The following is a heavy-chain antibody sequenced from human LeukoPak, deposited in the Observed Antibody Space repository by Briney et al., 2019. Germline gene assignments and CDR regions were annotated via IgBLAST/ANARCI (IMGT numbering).Heavy chain of an antibody. J-gene: IGHJ4*02. CDR1: GFTFSSFG. Sequence: GGSLRLSCAASGFTFSSFGMHWVRQAPGKGLEWVAFISYDGSIKYYADSVKGRFTISRDDSKNTLYLQMSGLRSEDTAVYYCARAPRFLEWPPYYFDYWGQGTLVTVSS. CDR3: ARAPRFLEWPPYYFDY. CDR2: ISYDGSIK. D-gene: IGHD3-3*01. V-gene: IGHV3-30*19.